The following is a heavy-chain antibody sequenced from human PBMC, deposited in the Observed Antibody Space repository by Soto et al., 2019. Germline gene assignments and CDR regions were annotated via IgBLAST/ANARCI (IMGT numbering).Heavy chain of an antibody. V-gene: IGHV2-26*01. Sequence: QVTLKESGPVLVKPTETLTLTCTVSGFSLSNARMGVSWIRQPPGKALEWLAHIFSNDEKSYSTSLKSRLTISKDTSKSQVVLTMTNMDPVDTATYYCGRIRGNYERIGGWFDPWGQGTLVTVSS. CDR1: GFSLSNARMG. CDR3: GRIRGNYERIGGWFDP. J-gene: IGHJ5*02. CDR2: IFSNDEK. D-gene: IGHD3-3*01.